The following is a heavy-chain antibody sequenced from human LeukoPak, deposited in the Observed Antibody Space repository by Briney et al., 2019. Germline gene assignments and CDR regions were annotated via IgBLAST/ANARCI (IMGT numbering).Heavy chain of an antibody. CDR1: GGTFSSYA. CDR2: IIPIFGTA. D-gene: IGHD5-12*01. CDR3: ATTHLKRGYSGYDILY. J-gene: IGHJ4*02. Sequence: SVKVSCKASGGTFSSYAISWVRQAPGQGLEWMGGIIPIFGTANYAQKFQGRVTITADEPTSTAYMELSSLRSEDTAVYYCATTHLKRGYSGYDILYWGQGTLVTVSS. V-gene: IGHV1-69*13.